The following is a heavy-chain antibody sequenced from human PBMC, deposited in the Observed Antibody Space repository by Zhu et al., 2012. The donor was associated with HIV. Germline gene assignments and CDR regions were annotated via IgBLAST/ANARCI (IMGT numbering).Heavy chain of an antibody. CDR2: VSHSGVT. CDR1: GGSFGGYY. CDR3: ARGLGIVSTLSNWFDP. Sequence: QVQLKQWGAGLLKPSETLSLTCAVYGGSFGGYYWSWIRQSPGKGLEWIGEVSHSGVTNYKASLKTRVTISIDTSKNQFSLKMKSVTAADTAIYYCARGLGIVSTLSNWFDPWGQGSLITVSS. V-gene: IGHV4-34*01. J-gene: IGHJ5*02. D-gene: IGHD1-26*01.